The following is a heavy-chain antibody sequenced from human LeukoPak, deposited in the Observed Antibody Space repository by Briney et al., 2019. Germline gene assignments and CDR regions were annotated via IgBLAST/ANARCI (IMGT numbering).Heavy chain of an antibody. CDR1: GFTFSDYY. V-gene: IGHV3-11*01. Sequence: TGGSLRLSCAAFGFTFSDYYMSWIRQAPGKGLEWVSYISSSGDSIYYADSVKGRFTISRDNAKNSLYLQMNSLRAEDTAVYYCARHSSGYFRLGYWGQGTLVTVSS. J-gene: IGHJ4*02. CDR2: ISSSGDSI. D-gene: IGHD3-22*01. CDR3: ARHSSGYFRLGY.